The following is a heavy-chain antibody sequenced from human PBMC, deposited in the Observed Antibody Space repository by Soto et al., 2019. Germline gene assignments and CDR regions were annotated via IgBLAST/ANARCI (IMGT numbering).Heavy chain of an antibody. V-gene: IGHV4-59*01. CDR3: ARGMITFGGVIVHHDAFDI. D-gene: IGHD3-16*02. J-gene: IGHJ3*02. Sequence: SETLSLTCTVSGGSISSYYWSWIRQPPGKGLEWIGYIYYSGSTNYNPSLKSRVTISVDTSKNQFSLKLSSVTAADTAVYYCARGMITFGGVIVHHDAFDIWGQGTLVTVSS. CDR1: GGSISSYY. CDR2: IYYSGST.